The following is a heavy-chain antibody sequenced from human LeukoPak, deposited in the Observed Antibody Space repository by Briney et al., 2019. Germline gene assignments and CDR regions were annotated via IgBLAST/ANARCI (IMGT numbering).Heavy chain of an antibody. V-gene: IGHV3-23*01. CDR1: GFTFSSYG. CDR2: ISGSGGST. Sequence: GGSLRLSCAASGFTFSSYGMSWVRQAPGKGLEWVSAISGSGGSTYYADSVKGRFTISRDNSKNTLYLQMNSLRAEDTAVYYCARVGDYYDSSGYNFDYWGQGTLVTVSS. CDR3: ARVGDYYDSSGYNFDY. J-gene: IGHJ4*02. D-gene: IGHD3-22*01.